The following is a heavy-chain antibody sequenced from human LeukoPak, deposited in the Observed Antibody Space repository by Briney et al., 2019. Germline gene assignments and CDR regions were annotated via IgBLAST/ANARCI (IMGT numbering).Heavy chain of an antibody. Sequence: GEYLKISCKGSGYNFTSSWIGWVRQMPGKGLEWMGIIYPGDSDTRYSPSFQGQVTISADKSISTAYMELSRLRSDDTAVYYCARELGPKYSYGLGFDYWGQGTLVIVSS. CDR2: IYPGDSDT. V-gene: IGHV5-51*01. CDR1: GYNFTSSW. CDR3: ARELGPKYSYGLGFDY. D-gene: IGHD5-18*01. J-gene: IGHJ4*02.